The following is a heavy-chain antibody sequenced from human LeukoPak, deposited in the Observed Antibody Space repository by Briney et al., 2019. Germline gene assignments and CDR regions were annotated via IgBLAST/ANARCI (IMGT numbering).Heavy chain of an antibody. CDR2: IYRSGTT. Sequence: SGTLPLTCTVSAFSISDGWVRGMIPQPPGTGLEWVWRIYRSGTTYYNPSTKSRVTMSVDTSNNQFSLKLTSVTAADTAMYYCSRLSHVAGAPKVSWFDPWGQGTLVTVSS. J-gene: IGHJ5*02. D-gene: IGHD1-26*01. CDR1: AFSISDGWV. CDR3: SRLSHVAGAPKVSWFDP. V-gene: IGHV4-38-2*02.